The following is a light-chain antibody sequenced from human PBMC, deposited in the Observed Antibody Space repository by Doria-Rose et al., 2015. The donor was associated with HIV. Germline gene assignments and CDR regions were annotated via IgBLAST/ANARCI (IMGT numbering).Light chain of an antibody. Sequence: EIVLTQSPGTLSLSPGERATLSCRARQSFSSTYLAWYQQKPGQAPSLLIYVGSTRATGIPDRFSASGSGTDFTLTINRLEPEDFALYYCHQYGTSWTFGQGTKVEI. V-gene: IGKV3-20*01. CDR3: HQYGTSWT. CDR1: QSFSSTY. J-gene: IGKJ1*01. CDR2: VGS.